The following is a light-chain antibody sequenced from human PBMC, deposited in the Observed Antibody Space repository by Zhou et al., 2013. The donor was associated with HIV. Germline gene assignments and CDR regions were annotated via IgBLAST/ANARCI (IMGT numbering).Light chain of an antibody. CDR1: QSISSY. CDR3: QQAYSVPLA. J-gene: IGKJ4*01. Sequence: DIQITQSPSSLSASVGDRVTITCRASQSISSYLNWYQQKPGKAPNLLIYTASTLQSGVPSRFSGSGSGTDFTLTISNLQPEDFAFYYCQQAYSVPLAFGGGTKVEVK. CDR2: TAS. V-gene: IGKV1-39*01.